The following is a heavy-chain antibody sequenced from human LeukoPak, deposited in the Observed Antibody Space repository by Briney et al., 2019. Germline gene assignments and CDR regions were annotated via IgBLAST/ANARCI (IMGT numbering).Heavy chain of an antibody. J-gene: IGHJ4*02. Sequence: TGGSLRLSCSVSGFSFNNYWMNWVRQAPGKGLEWVAIINKDGSEKNYLDSVKGRFTISRDNAKNSLYLQMNSLRGDDTAVYYCARSNRGPEYWGQGTLVTVSS. CDR1: GFSFNNYW. CDR3: ARSNRGPEY. CDR2: INKDGSEK. V-gene: IGHV3-7*01. D-gene: IGHD1-14*01.